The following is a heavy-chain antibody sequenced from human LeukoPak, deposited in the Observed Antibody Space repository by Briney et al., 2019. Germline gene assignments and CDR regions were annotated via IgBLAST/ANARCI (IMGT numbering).Heavy chain of an antibody. Sequence: SETLSLTCTVSGGSISSYYWGWIRQPPGKGLEWIGYIYFSGSTNYNPSLKSRVTMSVDTSKSLFSLKLTSVTAADTAVYSCARLGYGRPPEYWGQGTLVIVSS. D-gene: IGHD5-18*01. CDR2: IYFSGST. CDR3: ARLGYGRPPEY. CDR1: GGSISSYY. J-gene: IGHJ4*02. V-gene: IGHV4-59*01.